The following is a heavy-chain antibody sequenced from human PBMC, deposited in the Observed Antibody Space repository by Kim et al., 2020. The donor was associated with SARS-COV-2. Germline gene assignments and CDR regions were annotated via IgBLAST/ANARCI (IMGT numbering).Heavy chain of an antibody. V-gene: IGHV3-11*01. J-gene: IGHJ4*02. Sequence: GGSLRLSCAASGLSFSDSYMNWVRQAPGKGLECLSFISTRGESIFYADSVEGRFTISRDNAKNSPYLQMNYLRDEDTAVYYCSRSGNGYNAFGIWGQGVLVTVSS. CDR2: ISTRGESI. CDR3: SRSGNGYNAFGI. CDR1: GLSFSDSY. D-gene: IGHD5-12*01.